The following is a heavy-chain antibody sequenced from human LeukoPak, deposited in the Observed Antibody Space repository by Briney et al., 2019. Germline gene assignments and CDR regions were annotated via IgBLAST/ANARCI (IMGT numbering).Heavy chain of an antibody. CDR3: AKFRGYCSDSSCYTADY. V-gene: IGHV3-23*01. J-gene: IGHJ4*02. CDR2: LTGRDECV. Sequence: GGSLRLSCAASGFTFGTYAMPWVRQRPGEGVEWVSSLTGRDECVYYADSVKGRFTISRDNSKDTLYLQMNSLRADDTAVYFCAKFRGYCSDSSCYTADYWGQGTLVTVSS. CDR1: GFTFGTYA. D-gene: IGHD2-15*01.